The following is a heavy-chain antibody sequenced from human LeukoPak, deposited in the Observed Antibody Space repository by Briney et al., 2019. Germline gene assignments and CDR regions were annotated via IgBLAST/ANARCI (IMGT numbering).Heavy chain of an antibody. CDR3: ARGRGTTSSNFDY. V-gene: IGHV1-2*02. CDR1: AYTFTVYY. CDR2: IHPNNGGT. D-gene: IGHD2-2*01. J-gene: IGHJ4*02. Sequence: GASVKVSFNSSAYTFTVYYTHWARHAPGQRLEWMGWIHPNNGGTNYTQKFQGRVTITRDTSSSTAYMELSRLTSDDTAVYYCARGRGTTSSNFDYWGQGTRVTVST.